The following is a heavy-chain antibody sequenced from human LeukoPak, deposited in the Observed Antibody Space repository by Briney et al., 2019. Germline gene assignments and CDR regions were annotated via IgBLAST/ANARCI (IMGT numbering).Heavy chain of an antibody. J-gene: IGHJ6*04. V-gene: IGHV3-74*01. Sequence: PGGSLRLSCAASGFSFSTYWMHWVRQAPGKGLVWVSRITSDGSYTNYADSVKGRFTISRDNAKKTLYLQMNSLRVEDTAVYYCARDLMVRGRSQKRGMDVWGKGTTVTVSS. CDR1: GFSFSTYW. CDR3: ARDLMVRGRSQKRGMDV. D-gene: IGHD3-10*01. CDR2: ITSDGSYT.